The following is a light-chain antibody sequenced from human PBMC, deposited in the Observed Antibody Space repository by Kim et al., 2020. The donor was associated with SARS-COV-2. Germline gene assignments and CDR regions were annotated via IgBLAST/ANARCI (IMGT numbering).Light chain of an antibody. Sequence: GQSVTISCTGTSSDVGGYNYVSWYQQHPGKAPNLMMYEVNKRPSGVPDRFSGSRSGNTASLTVSGLQAEDEADYYCSSYAGSNNVVFGGGTKLTVL. J-gene: IGLJ2*01. CDR2: EVN. CDR3: SSYAGSNNVV. V-gene: IGLV2-8*01. CDR1: SSDVGGYNY.